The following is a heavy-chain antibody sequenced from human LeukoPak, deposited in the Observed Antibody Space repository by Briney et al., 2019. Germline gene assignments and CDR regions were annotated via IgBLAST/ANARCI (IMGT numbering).Heavy chain of an antibody. CDR2: MNPNSGGT. J-gene: IGHJ4*02. CDR1: GYTFTSYD. Sequence: ASVKVSCKASGYTFTSYDINWVRQATGQGLEWMGWMNPNSGGTNYAQKFQGRVTMTRDTSISTAYMELSRLRSDDTAVYYCARAAGTNYYDSSGYYRAFDYWGQGTLVTVSS. CDR3: ARAAGTNYYDSSGYYRAFDY. D-gene: IGHD3-22*01. V-gene: IGHV1-2*02.